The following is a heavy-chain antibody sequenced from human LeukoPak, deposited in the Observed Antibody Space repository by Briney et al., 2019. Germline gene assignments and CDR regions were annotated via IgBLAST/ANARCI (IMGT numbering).Heavy chain of an antibody. J-gene: IGHJ4*02. Sequence: GGSLRLSCAASGFTFSSYGMHWVRQAPGKGLEWVAVISYDGSNKYYADSVKGRFTISRDNAKNSLYLQMNSLRAEDTAVYYCASRGNFWSGYPFDYWGQGTLVTVSS. CDR3: ASRGNFWSGYPFDY. V-gene: IGHV3-30*03. CDR1: GFTFSSYG. CDR2: ISYDGSNK. D-gene: IGHD3-3*01.